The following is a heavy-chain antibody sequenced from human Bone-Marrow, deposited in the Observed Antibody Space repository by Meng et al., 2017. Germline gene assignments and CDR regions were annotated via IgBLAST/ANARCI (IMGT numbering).Heavy chain of an antibody. CDR3: ARAPTVTTLRGNRYYFDY. J-gene: IGHJ4*02. D-gene: IGHD4-17*01. CDR2: IIPILGIA. CDR1: GYTFTSYY. V-gene: IGHV1-69*04. Sequence: SVKVSCKASGYTFTSYYMHWVRQAPGQGLEWMGRIIPILGIANYAQKFQGRVTITADKSTSTAYMELSSLRSEDTAVYYCARAPTVTTLRGNRYYFDYWGQGKLVTVSS.